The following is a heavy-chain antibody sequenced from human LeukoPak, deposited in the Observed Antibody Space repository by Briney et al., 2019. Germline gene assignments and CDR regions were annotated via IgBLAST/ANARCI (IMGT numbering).Heavy chain of an antibody. CDR1: GGSISSSSYY. CDR2: MYYSGST. J-gene: IGHJ5*02. V-gene: IGHV4-30-4*08. CDR3: AKGSYGSGSYTSWFDP. D-gene: IGHD3-10*01. Sequence: SETLSLTCTVSGGSISSSSYYWGWIRQPPGKGLEWIGYMYYSGSTYYNPSLESRVSMSIETSKNQLSLKLSSVTAADTAVYYCAKGSYGSGSYTSWFDPWGQGTLVTVSS.